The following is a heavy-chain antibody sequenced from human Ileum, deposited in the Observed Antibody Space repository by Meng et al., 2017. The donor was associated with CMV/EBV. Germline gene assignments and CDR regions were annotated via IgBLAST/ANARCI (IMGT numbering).Heavy chain of an antibody. CDR3: AREKSSCTSSTCYGVDS. D-gene: IGHD2-2*01. V-gene: IGHV4-4*07. Sequence: QGELQESGPGLVKPSETLSLTCTVSGSFANNFSWSWIRQPAGKGLQWIGRISTSGSDNYNPSLKSRVTMSVDTSKKQFSLKLSSVTAADTAVYYCAREKSSCTSSTCYGVDSWGQGTLVTVSS. J-gene: IGHJ4*02. CDR1: GSFANNFS. CDR2: ISTSGSD.